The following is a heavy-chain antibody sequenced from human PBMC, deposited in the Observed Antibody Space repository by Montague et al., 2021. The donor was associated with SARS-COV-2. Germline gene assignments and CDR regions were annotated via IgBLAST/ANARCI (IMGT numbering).Heavy chain of an antibody. CDR1: GFSLSTSGVG. CDR3: AHRPLLALKGQFDY. Sequence: PALVKPTQTLTLPCTFSGFSLSTSGVGVGWIRQPPGKALEWLALIYWDXDKRYSPSLKSRLTITKDISKNQVVLTMTNMDPVDTATYYCAHRPLLALKGQFDYWGQGTLVTVSS. J-gene: IGHJ4*02. V-gene: IGHV2-5*02. CDR2: IYWDXDK. D-gene: IGHD3-3*02.